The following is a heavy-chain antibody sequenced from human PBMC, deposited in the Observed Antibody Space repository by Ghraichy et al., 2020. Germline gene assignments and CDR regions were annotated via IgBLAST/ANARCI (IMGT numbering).Heavy chain of an antibody. D-gene: IGHD3-3*01. Sequence: SETLSLTCTVSGDSTSSSSYYWGWIRQPPGKGLEWIGSIHYSGSTYYNPSLKSRVIISVDTSKNQFSLKLSSVTAADTAVYYCARRRGDFWSAYGYAFDIWGLGTLVTVSS. CDR3: ARRRGDFWSAYGYAFDI. J-gene: IGHJ3*02. CDR2: IHYSGST. CDR1: GDSTSSSSYY. V-gene: IGHV4-39*01.